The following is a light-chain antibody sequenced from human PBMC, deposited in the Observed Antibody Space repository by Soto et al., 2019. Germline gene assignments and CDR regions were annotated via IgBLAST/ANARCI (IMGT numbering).Light chain of an antibody. CDR3: QQYAKSPIT. Sequence: EFVLTQSPDTLSVSPGDRATLSCRASQSVGRDYLAWYQQKPGQAPRLLIHGASNRATGIPDRFSGRGSGTDFTLSISRLEPEDFAVYYCQQYAKSPITFGQGTRLEIK. J-gene: IGKJ5*01. CDR1: QSVGRDY. CDR2: GAS. V-gene: IGKV3-20*01.